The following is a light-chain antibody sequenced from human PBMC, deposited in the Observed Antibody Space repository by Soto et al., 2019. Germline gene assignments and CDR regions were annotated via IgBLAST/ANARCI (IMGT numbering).Light chain of an antibody. V-gene: IGKV3-11*01. CDR2: DAS. CDR1: QSVSSY. J-gene: IGKJ1*01. Sequence: EIVLRQSPATLSLSKGERATLSCRASQSVSSYLAWYQQKPGQAPRLLIYDASNRATGIPARFSGSGSGTDFTLTISSLQSEDFAVYYCQQYNNWPRTFGQGTKVDIK. CDR3: QQYNNWPRT.